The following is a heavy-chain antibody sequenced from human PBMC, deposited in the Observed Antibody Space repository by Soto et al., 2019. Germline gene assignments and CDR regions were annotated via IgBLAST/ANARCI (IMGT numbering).Heavy chain of an antibody. V-gene: IGHV1-3*01. D-gene: IGHD3-22*01. CDR2: INAGNGNT. CDR3: ARGDYYDIHDY. CDR1: GDTFTSYA. J-gene: IGHJ4*02. Sequence: ASVKVSCKASGDTFTSYAMHWVRQAPGQRLEWMGWINAGNGNTKYSQKFQGRVTITRDTSASTAYMEVSSLRSEDTAVYYCARGDYYDIHDYWGQGTLVTVSS.